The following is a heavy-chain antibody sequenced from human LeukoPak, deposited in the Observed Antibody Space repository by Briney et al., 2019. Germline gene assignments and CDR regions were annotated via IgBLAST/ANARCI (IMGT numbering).Heavy chain of an antibody. Sequence: PGGSLRRSCASSGFTFSSYWMSLVRQAPGKGLEWVSTISGSGSTTDYADSVKGRFTVSRDNSKNTLYLQINGLRAEDTAMYYCAKGSTSWLFDSWGQGTLVTVSS. D-gene: IGHD2-2*01. CDR1: GFTFSSYW. CDR2: ISGSGSTT. CDR3: AKGSTSWLFDS. V-gene: IGHV3-23*01. J-gene: IGHJ4*02.